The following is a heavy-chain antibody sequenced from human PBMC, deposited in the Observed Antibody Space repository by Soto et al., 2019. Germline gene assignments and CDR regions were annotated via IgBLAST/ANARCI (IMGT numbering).Heavy chain of an antibody. CDR1: GYTFTTYG. J-gene: IGHJ4*02. D-gene: IGHD4-17*01. CDR2: INAGNGNR. CDR3: ARDFLNGDIDY. Sequence: ASVKVSCKASGYTFTTYGMHWVRQAPGQRLEWMGWINAGNGNRRSSQKFQGRLTITGDTPASTGYMELSSLRSEDTAVYYCARDFLNGDIDYWGRGTLVTVSS. V-gene: IGHV1-3*01.